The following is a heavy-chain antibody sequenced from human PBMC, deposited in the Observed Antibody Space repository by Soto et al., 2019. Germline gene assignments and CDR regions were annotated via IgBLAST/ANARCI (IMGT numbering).Heavy chain of an antibody. J-gene: IGHJ6*02. CDR2: IIPIFGTA. D-gene: IGHD5-12*01. Sequence: GASVKVSCKASGGTFSSYAISWVRQAPGQGLEWMGGIIPIFGTANYAQKFQGRVTITADKSTSTAYMELSSLRSEDTAVYYCARAPYSGYDKGNYYYGMDVWGQGTTVTVSS. CDR3: ARAPYSGYDKGNYYYGMDV. V-gene: IGHV1-69*06. CDR1: GGTFSSYA.